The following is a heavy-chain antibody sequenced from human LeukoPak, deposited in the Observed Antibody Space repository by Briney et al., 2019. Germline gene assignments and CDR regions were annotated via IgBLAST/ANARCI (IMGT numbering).Heavy chain of an antibody. CDR1: GFTFDDYG. V-gene: IGHV3-20*04. Sequence: GGSLRLSCAASGFTFDDYGMSWVRQAPGNGLEWVSGINWNDGSTSYADSVKGRFTISRDNAKNSLYLQMNSLRAEDTALYYCARDLGLRRAAAGTALYYYYYYMDVWGKGTTVTVSS. CDR2: INWNDGST. CDR3: ARDLGLRRAAAGTALYYYYYYMDV. D-gene: IGHD6-13*01. J-gene: IGHJ6*03.